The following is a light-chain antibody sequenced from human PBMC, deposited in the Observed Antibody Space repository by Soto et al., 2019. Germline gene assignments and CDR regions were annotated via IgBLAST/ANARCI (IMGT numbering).Light chain of an antibody. J-gene: IGLJ2*01. CDR3: MIWPSNAVV. V-gene: IGLV5-37*01. CDR1: SDINVGSYN. CDR2: YYSDSDK. Sequence: QAVVTQPPSSSASPGESASLTCTLPSDINVGSYNIYWYQQKSGSPPRYLLYYYSDSDKGQGSGVPSRFSGSKDASANTGILPISGLQSEDEADYYCMIWPSNAVVFGGGTKVTVL.